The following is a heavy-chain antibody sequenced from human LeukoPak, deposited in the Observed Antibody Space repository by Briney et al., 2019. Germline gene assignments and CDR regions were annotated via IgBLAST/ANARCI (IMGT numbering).Heavy chain of an antibody. D-gene: IGHD2-2*01. CDR1: GFTFSSYS. Sequence: GGSLRLSCAASGFTFSSYSMNWVRQAPGKGLEWVSSISSSSSYIYYADSVKGRFTISRDNAKNSLYLQMNSLRAEDTAVYYCARDLPAVPAALVAPWGQGTLVTVSS. V-gene: IGHV3-21*01. CDR3: ARDLPAVPAALVAP. CDR2: ISSSSSYI. J-gene: IGHJ4*02.